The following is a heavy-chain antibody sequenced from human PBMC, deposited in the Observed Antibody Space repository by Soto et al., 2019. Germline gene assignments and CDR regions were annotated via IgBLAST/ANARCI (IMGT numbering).Heavy chain of an antibody. CDR2: ISSSSSYI. Sequence: GGSLRLSCAASGFTFSSYSMNWVRQAPGKGLEWVSSISSSSSYIYYADSVKGRFTISRDNAKNSLYLQMNSLRAEDTAVYYCATSGGTDYYYYMDVWGKGTTVTVSS. CDR3: ATSGGTDYYYYMDV. V-gene: IGHV3-21*01. J-gene: IGHJ6*03. D-gene: IGHD2-15*01. CDR1: GFTFSSYS.